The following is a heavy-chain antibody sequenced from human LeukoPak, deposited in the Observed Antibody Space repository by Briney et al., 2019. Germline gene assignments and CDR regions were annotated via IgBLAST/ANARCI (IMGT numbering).Heavy chain of an antibody. V-gene: IGHV3-53*01. CDR2: IYSGDST. D-gene: IGHD5-18*01. Sequence: GGSLRLSCAASGFTVSSNYMSWVRQAPGKGLEWVSVIYSGDSTYYADSVKGRFTISRDNSKNTLYLQMNSLRAEDTAVYYCAKGDTAMAYTVFDYWGQGTLVTVSS. CDR1: GFTVSSNY. J-gene: IGHJ4*02. CDR3: AKGDTAMAYTVFDY.